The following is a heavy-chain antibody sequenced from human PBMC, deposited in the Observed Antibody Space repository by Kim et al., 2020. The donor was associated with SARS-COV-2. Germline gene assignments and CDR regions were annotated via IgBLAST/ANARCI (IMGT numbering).Heavy chain of an antibody. V-gene: IGHV3-23*01. J-gene: IGHJ4*02. CDR3: VRRDSSGYYEVY. Sequence: YYADSFKGRFTISRDNSKNTLYLQMNSLRAEDTAVYYCVRRDSSGYYEVYWGQGTLVTVSS. D-gene: IGHD3-22*01.